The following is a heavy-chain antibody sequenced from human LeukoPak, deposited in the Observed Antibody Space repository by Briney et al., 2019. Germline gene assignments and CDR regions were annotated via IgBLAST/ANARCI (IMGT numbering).Heavy chain of an antibody. CDR1: GGSITSGDYY. CDR3: ARTYGSGREIYYMDV. Sequence: SQTLYLTCTVSGGSITSGDYYWSWIRQPPGKGLEWIGYIYYSGSTYYNPSLKSRVTISVDTSNNQFSLKLSSVTAADTAVYYCARTYGSGREIYYMDVWGKGTTVTVSS. J-gene: IGHJ6*03. V-gene: IGHV4-30-4*08. D-gene: IGHD3-10*01. CDR2: IYYSGST.